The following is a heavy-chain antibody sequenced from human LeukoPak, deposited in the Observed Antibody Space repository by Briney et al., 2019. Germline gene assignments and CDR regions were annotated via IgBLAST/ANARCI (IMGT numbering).Heavy chain of an antibody. J-gene: IGHJ5*02. CDR3: ARDRDCIGGSCYSSWFDP. Sequence: PGGSLRISCSASGFTFSSYSMNWVRQAPGKGLEWVSYISSSSSTIYYADSVKGRFTISRDNAKNSLFLQMNSLRGEDTAVYFCARDRDCIGGSCYSSWFDPWGQGTLVTVSS. V-gene: IGHV3-48*01. CDR2: ISSSSSTI. CDR1: GFTFSSYS. D-gene: IGHD2-15*01.